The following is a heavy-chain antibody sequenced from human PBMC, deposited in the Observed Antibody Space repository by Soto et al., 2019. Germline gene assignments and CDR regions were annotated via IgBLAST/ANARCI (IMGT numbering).Heavy chain of an antibody. CDR1: GFTFSSYA. V-gene: IGHV3-23*01. D-gene: IGHD6-13*01. CDR2: ISGSGGST. J-gene: IGHJ4*02. CDR3: AKENGYSSSWFEFDY. Sequence: EVQLLESGGGLVQPGGSLRLSCAASGFTFSSYAMSWVRQAPGKGLEWVSAISGSGGSTYYADSVKGRFTISRDNSKNRRYLQMNSLRAEDTAVYYCAKENGYSSSWFEFDYWGQGTLVTVSS.